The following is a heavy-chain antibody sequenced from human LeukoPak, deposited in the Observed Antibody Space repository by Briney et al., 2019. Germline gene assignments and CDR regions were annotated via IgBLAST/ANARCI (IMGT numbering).Heavy chain of an antibody. CDR2: IRSKAYGGTT. CDR3: TREHSGSYYSFDY. J-gene: IGHJ4*02. V-gene: IGHV3-49*04. D-gene: IGHD1-26*01. Sequence: GRSLRPSCTASGFTFGDYAMSWVRQAPGKGLEWVGFIRSKAYGGTTEYAASVKGRFTISRDDSKSIAYLQMNSLKTEDTAVYYCTREHSGSYYSFDYWGQGTLVTVSS. CDR1: GFTFGDYA.